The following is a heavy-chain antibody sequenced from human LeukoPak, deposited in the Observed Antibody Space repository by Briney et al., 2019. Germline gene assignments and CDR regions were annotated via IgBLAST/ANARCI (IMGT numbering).Heavy chain of an antibody. D-gene: IGHD3-16*01. Sequence: SETLSLTCTVSGGSISRYYWSWIRQPPGKGLEWIGYIYYSGSTNYNPPLKSRVTISVDTSKNQFSLKLSSVTAADTAVYYCARDGVLGGLFVWDYWGQGTLVTVSS. CDR1: GGSISRYY. J-gene: IGHJ4*02. V-gene: IGHV4-59*01. CDR2: IYYSGST. CDR3: ARDGVLGGLFVWDY.